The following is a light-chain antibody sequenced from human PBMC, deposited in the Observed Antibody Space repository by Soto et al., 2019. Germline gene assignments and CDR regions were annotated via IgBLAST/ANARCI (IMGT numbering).Light chain of an antibody. Sequence: QSVLTQPPSASGTPGQRVTISCSGSSSNIGSNTVNWYQQLPGTAPKLLIYSNNQRPSVVPDRFSGSKSGTSASLAISGLQSEDEADYYCAAWDDSLNGSYVVFGGGTKLTVL. V-gene: IGLV1-44*01. CDR1: SSNIGSNT. CDR3: AAWDDSLNGSYVV. J-gene: IGLJ2*01. CDR2: SNN.